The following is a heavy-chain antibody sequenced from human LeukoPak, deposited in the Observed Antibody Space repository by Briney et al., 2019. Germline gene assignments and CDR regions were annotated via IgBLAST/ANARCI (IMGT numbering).Heavy chain of an antibody. CDR1: GYTFTSYG. Sequence: ASVKVSCKASGYTFTSYGISWVRQAPGQGLEWMGWISGYNGYTYYAHNLQGRVTMTTDTSTSTAYMELRSLRSDDTAVYYCARDEARYSSGYYPNWFDPWGQGTLVTVSS. V-gene: IGHV1-18*01. D-gene: IGHD3-22*01. CDR3: ARDEARYSSGYYPNWFDP. J-gene: IGHJ5*02. CDR2: ISGYNGYT.